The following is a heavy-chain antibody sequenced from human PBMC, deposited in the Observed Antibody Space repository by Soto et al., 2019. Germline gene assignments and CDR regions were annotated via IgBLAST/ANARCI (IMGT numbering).Heavy chain of an antibody. D-gene: IGHD6-13*01. Sequence: QVQLQESGPGLVKPSQTLSLTCTVSGGSISSGGYYWSWIRQHPGKGLEWIGYIDYSGSTYYNPSLTSRVTISVDTSKNQFSLKLSSVTAADTAVYYCARGGIAAAAPPDYWGQGTLVTVSS. CDR1: GGSISSGGYY. V-gene: IGHV4-31*03. J-gene: IGHJ4*02. CDR2: IDYSGST. CDR3: ARGGIAAAAPPDY.